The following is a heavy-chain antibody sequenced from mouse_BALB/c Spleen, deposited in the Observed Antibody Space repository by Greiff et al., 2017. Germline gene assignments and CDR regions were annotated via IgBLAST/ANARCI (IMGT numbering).Heavy chain of an antibody. CDR3: ARHYGSSYDYYAMDY. J-gene: IGHJ4*01. Sequence: DVMLVESGGGLVKPGGSLKLSCAASGFTFSSYAMSWVRQTPEKRLEWVASISSGGSTYYPDSVKGRFTISRDNARNILYLQMSSLRSEDTAMYYCARHYGSSYDYYAMDYWGQGTSVTVSS. CDR1: GFTFSSYA. V-gene: IGHV5-6-5*01. CDR2: ISSGGST. D-gene: IGHD1-1*01.